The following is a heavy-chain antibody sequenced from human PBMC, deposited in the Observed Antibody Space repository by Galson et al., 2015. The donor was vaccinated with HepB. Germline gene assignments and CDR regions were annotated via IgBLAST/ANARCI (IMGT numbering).Heavy chain of an antibody. Sequence: FGYTFTSHTFSWERQAPGQGLEWMGWICAYNGNTNYAQKFQDRVTMTTDTSASTAYMELRSLRSDDTAVYYCARDLSLDYWGQGTLVTVSS. CDR2: ICAYNGNT. V-gene: IGHV1-18*04. CDR1: GYTFTSHT. J-gene: IGHJ4*02. D-gene: IGHD3-3*02. CDR3: ARDLSLDY.